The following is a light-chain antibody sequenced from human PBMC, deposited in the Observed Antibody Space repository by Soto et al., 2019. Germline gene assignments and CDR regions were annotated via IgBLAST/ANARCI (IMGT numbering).Light chain of an antibody. CDR3: QQSYSAPRT. Sequence: DIQMTQAPSSLSASVGDRVTITCRASQRISSYLNWYQQKPGKAHKTLIYAVSNLQSGVPSRFSGSGSGTDLTLTISSLQPEHFATYYCQQSYSAPRTFGQGTKVEIK. V-gene: IGKV1-39*01. CDR2: AVS. J-gene: IGKJ1*01. CDR1: QRISSY.